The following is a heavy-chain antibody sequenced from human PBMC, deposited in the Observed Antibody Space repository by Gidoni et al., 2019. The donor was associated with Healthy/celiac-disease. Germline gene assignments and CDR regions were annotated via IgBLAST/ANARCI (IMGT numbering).Heavy chain of an antibody. J-gene: IGHJ4*02. CDR1: GFTFSSES. Sequence: EVQLLESGGGLVQPGGSLRISCAASGFTFSSESISWVRQAPGKGLEWVSAISGSGGSTYYADSVKGRFTISRDNSKNTLYLQVNSLRAEDTAVYYCANGGATRYFDYWGQGTLVTVSS. CDR2: ISGSGGST. CDR3: ANGGATRYFDY. V-gene: IGHV3-23*01. D-gene: IGHD1-1*01.